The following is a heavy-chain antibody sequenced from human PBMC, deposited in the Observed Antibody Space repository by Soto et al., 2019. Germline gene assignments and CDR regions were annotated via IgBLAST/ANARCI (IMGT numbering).Heavy chain of an antibody. CDR2: IKSKTDGGTT. D-gene: IGHD3-3*01. CDR3: TTDVFGVVINDAFDI. V-gene: IGHV3-15*07. Sequence: PGGPLRLSCAASGFTFSNAWMNWVRQAPGKGLEWVGRIKSKTDGGTTDYAAPVKGRFTISRDDSKNTLYLQMNSLKTEDTAVYYCTTDVFGVVINDAFDIWGQGTMVTVSS. J-gene: IGHJ3*02. CDR1: GFTFSNAW.